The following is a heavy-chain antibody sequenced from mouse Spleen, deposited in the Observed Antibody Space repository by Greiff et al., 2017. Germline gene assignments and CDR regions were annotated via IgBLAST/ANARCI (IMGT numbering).Heavy chain of an antibody. V-gene: IGHV5-4*02. D-gene: IGHD2-14*01. CDR1: GFTFSDYY. Sequence: EVKLVESGGGLVKPGGSLKLSCAASGFTFSDYYMYWVRQTPEKRLEWVATISDGGSYTYYPDSVKGRFTISRDNAKNNLYLQMSSLKSEDTAMYYCARGEVRGYFDYWGQGTTLTVSS. J-gene: IGHJ2*01. CDR2: ISDGGSYT. CDR3: ARGEVRGYFDY.